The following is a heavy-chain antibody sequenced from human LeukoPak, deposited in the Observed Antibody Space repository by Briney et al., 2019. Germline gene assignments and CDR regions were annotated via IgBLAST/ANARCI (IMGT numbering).Heavy chain of an antibody. CDR3: ARGGLLRYFLPSDY. J-gene: IGHJ4*02. CDR1: GFTFSSYA. V-gene: IGHV3-30*04. D-gene: IGHD3-9*01. CDR2: ISYDGSNK. Sequence: GGSLRLSCAASGFTFSSYAMHWVRQAPGKGLEWVAVISYDGSNKYYADSVKGRFTISRDNSKNTLYLQMNSLRAEDTAVYYCARGGLLRYFLPSDYWGQGTLVTVSS.